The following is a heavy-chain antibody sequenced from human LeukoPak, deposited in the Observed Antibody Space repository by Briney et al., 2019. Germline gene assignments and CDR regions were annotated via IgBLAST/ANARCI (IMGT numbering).Heavy chain of an antibody. D-gene: IGHD3-10*01. V-gene: IGHV3-30-3*01. J-gene: IGHJ4*02. Sequence: GGSLRLSCAASGFTFSSYAMHWVRQAPGKGLEWVAVISYDGSNKYYADSVKGRFTISRDNSKNTLYLQMNSLRVEDTAVYYCASTIWFGTSRMDSWGQGTLVTVSS. CDR2: ISYDGSNK. CDR1: GFTFSSYA. CDR3: ASTIWFGTSRMDS.